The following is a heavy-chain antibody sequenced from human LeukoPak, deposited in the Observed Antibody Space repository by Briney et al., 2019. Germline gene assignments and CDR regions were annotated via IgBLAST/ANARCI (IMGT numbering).Heavy chain of an antibody. CDR3: AKDETSMDDY. D-gene: IGHD2-15*01. Sequence: ASVKLSCKASGYTFSNYGISWVRQAPGQGLEWMGWISGNNDNPNYGQKFQGRLTVTTDSSTSTAYMELRNLRSDDTSVYYCAKDETSMDDYWGQGTLVTVSS. J-gene: IGHJ4*02. V-gene: IGHV1-18*04. CDR1: GYTFSNYG. CDR2: ISGNNDNP.